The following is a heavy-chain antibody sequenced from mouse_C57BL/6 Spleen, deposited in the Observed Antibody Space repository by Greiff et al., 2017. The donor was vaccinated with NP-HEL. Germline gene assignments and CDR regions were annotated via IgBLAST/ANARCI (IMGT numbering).Heavy chain of an antibody. CDR2: INPSNGGT. CDR1: GYTFTSYW. Sequence: QVQLQQSGTELVKPGASVKLSCKASGYTFTSYWMHWVKQRPGQGLEWIGNINPSNGGTNYNEKFKSKATLTVDKSSSTAYMQLSSLTSEDSAVYYCARYGTTVVAPYYFDYWGQGTTLTVSS. J-gene: IGHJ2*01. D-gene: IGHD1-1*01. V-gene: IGHV1-53*01. CDR3: ARYGTTVVAPYYFDY.